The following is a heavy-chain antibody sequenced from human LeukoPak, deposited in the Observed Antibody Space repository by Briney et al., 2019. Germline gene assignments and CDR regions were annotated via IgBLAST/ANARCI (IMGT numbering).Heavy chain of an antibody. J-gene: IGHJ4*02. V-gene: IGHV3-53*01. CDR1: GFTVSSNS. CDR3: ARRAGAYSHPYDY. D-gene: IGHD4/OR15-4a*01. CDR2: IYSGTI. Sequence: GGSLRLSCTVSGFTVSSNSMSWVRPAPEKGLEWVSFIYSGTIHYSDSVKGRFTISRDNSKNTLYLQMNSLRAEDTAVYYCARRAGAYSHPYDYWGQGTLVTVSS.